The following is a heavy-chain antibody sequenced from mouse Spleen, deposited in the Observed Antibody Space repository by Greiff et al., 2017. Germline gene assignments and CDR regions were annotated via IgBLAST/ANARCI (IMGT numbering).Heavy chain of an antibody. Sequence: VQLQQPGAELVMPGASVKLSCKASGYTFTSYWMHWVKQRPGQGLEWIGEIDPSDSYTNYNQKFKGKATLTVDKSSSTAYMQLSSLTSEDSAVYYCARSGYYPLYAMDYWGQGTSVTVSS. J-gene: IGHJ4*01. CDR2: IDPSDSYT. CDR3: ARSGYYPLYAMDY. V-gene: IGHV1-69*01. D-gene: IGHD2-3*01. CDR1: GYTFTSYW.